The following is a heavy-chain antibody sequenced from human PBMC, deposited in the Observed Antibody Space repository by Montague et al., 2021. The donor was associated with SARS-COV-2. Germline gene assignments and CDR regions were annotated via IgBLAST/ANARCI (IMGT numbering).Heavy chain of an antibody. V-gene: IGHV4-59*01. D-gene: IGHD5-24*01. J-gene: IGHJ6*02. CDR3: ARLPDDNSYGMDV. Sequence: SETLSLTCTVSGGSISTYDCNWIRQFPGKGLDWIGYVYYSGSTNYNPSLQSRASISVDRSKIQFSLKLNSVTAADTAISTCARLPDDNSYGMDVWGQGTTVTVSS. CDR2: VYYSGST. CDR1: GGSISTYD.